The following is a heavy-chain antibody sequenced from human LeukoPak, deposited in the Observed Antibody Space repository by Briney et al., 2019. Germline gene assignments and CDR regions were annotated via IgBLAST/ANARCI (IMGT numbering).Heavy chain of an antibody. CDR3: VRDIREYDF. Sequence: GGSLRLSCTASGFTLSNYWMHWVRQAPGKGLVWVSRINGDGSETYYADSVEGRFTSSRDNAKNTVFLQMNNLRAEDTAVYYCVRDIREYDFWGQGTLVTVSS. J-gene: IGHJ4*02. V-gene: IGHV3-74*01. CDR2: INGDGSET. D-gene: IGHD3-10*01. CDR1: GFTLSNYW.